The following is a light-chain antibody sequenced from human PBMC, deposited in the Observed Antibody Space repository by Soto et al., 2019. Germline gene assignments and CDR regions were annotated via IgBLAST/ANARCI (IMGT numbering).Light chain of an antibody. CDR2: AAS. CDR1: QGISSY. V-gene: IGKV1-8*01. CDR3: QQYYSYPPT. Sequence: AIRMTQSPSALSASPGDRVTITCRASQGISSYLAWYQQKPGKAPKLLIYAASTLQSGVPSRFSGSGSGTDFTLTISCLQSEDFATYYCQQYYSYPPTFGGGTKVDIK. J-gene: IGKJ4*01.